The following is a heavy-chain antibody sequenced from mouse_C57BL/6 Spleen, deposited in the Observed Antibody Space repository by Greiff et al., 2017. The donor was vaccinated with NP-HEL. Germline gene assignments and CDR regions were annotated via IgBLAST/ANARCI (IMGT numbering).Heavy chain of an antibody. V-gene: IGHV1-64*01. CDR3: ARHYYGSSYYFDY. Sequence: QVQLQQPGAELVKPGASVKLSCKASGYTFTSYWMHWVKQRPGQGLEWIGMIHPNSGSTNYNEKFKSKATLTVDKSSSTAYMQLSSLTSEDSAVYYCARHYYGSSYYFDYWGQGTTLTDSS. D-gene: IGHD1-1*01. CDR2: IHPNSGST. CDR1: GYTFTSYW. J-gene: IGHJ2*01.